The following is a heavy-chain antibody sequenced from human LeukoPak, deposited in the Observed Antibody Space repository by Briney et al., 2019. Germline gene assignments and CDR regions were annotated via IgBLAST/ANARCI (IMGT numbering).Heavy chain of an antibody. J-gene: IGHJ4*02. V-gene: IGHV3-23*01. D-gene: IGHD2-21*02. CDR3: AKDPCGGDCYPTLGFFDY. CDR1: GFTFSSYA. Sequence: PGGSLRLSCAASGFTFSSYAMSWVRQAPGKGLEWVSAISGSGGSTYYADSVKGRFTTSRDNSKNTLYLQMNSLRAEDTAVYYCAKDPCGGDCYPTLGFFDYWGQGTLVTVSS. CDR2: ISGSGGST.